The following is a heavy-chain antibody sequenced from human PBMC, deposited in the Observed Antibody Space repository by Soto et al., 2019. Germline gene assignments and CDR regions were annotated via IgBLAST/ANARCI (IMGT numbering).Heavy chain of an antibody. CDR1: GYTFTTFW. CDR2: IDPGDTYA. CDR3: ARIYCTTTTCDSWFDP. Sequence: GESLKISCTGSGYTFTTFWISWVRQMPGKGLEWMGRIDPGDTYATYSPAFQGHVTISADKATSTAYLQWSSLKASDTAMYYCARIYCTTTTCDSWFDPWGQGTLVTVS. J-gene: IGHJ5*02. V-gene: IGHV5-10-1*01. D-gene: IGHD2-2*01.